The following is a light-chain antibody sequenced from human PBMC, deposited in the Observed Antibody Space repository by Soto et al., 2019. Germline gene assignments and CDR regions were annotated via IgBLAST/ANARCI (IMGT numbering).Light chain of an antibody. CDR2: EVS. Sequence: QSVLTQPASVSGSPGQSITISCTGTSSDVGGYNYVSWYQQHPGKAPKLMIYEVSNRPSGVSNRFSGSKSGNTASLTISGLQAEDEADYYCSSYTSSSTLPFGTGTK. CDR1: SSDVGGYNY. J-gene: IGLJ1*01. CDR3: SSYTSSSTLP. V-gene: IGLV2-14*01.